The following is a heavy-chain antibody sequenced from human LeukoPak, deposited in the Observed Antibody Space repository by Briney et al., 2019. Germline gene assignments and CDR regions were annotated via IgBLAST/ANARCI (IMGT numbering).Heavy chain of an antibody. J-gene: IGHJ4*02. CDR3: AREFFYYDSSGLDY. D-gene: IGHD3-22*01. CDR2: ISSSSSTI. CDR1: GFTFSSYE. V-gene: IGHV3-48*01. Sequence: GGSLRLSCAASGFTFSSYEMNWVRQAPGKGLEWVSYISSSSSTIYYADSVKGRFTISRDNAKNSLYLQMNSLRAEDTAVYYCAREFFYYDSSGLDYWGQGTLVTVSS.